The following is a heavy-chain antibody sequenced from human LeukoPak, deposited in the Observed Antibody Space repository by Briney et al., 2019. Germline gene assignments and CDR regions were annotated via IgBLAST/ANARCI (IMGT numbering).Heavy chain of an antibody. Sequence: GGSLRLSCAASGFTFSSYAMSWVRQAPGKGLEWVSAISGSGGSTYYADSVKGRFTISRDNSKNTLYLQMNSLRAEDTAVYYCANVRLRHRDYFDYWGQGTLVTVSS. V-gene: IGHV3-23*01. CDR3: ANVRLRHRDYFDY. D-gene: IGHD6-6*01. J-gene: IGHJ4*02. CDR1: GFTFSSYA. CDR2: ISGSGGST.